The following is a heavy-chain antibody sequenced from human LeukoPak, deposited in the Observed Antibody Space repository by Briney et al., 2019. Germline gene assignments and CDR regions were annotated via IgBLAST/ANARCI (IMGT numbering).Heavy chain of an antibody. CDR1: GFTFSSYG. Sequence: GRSLRLSRAASGFTFSSYGMHWVRQAPGKGLEWVAVISYDGSNKYYADSVKGRFTISRDNSKNTLFLQMNSLRAEDTAVYYCAKDSEALLWFGELPPLDYWGQGTLVTVSS. V-gene: IGHV3-30*18. CDR3: AKDSEALLWFGELPPLDY. J-gene: IGHJ4*02. D-gene: IGHD3-10*01. CDR2: ISYDGSNK.